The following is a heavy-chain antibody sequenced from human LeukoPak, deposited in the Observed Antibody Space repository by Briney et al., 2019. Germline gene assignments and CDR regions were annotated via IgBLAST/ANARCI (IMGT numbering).Heavy chain of an antibody. CDR2: IWYDGSNK. J-gene: IGHJ5*02. D-gene: IGHD6-25*01. Sequence: GGSLRLSCAASGFTFSSYGMHWVRQAPGKGLEWVAVIWYDGSNKYYADSVKGRFTIFRDNSKNTLYLQMNSLRAEDTAVYYCARRGGGYSSENWFDPWGQGTLVTVSS. V-gene: IGHV3-33*01. CDR3: ARRGGGYSSENWFDP. CDR1: GFTFSSYG.